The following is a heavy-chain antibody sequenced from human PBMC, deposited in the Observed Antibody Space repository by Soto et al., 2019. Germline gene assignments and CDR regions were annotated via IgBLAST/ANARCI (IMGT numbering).Heavy chain of an antibody. V-gene: IGHV1-46*03. J-gene: IGHJ4*02. CDR3: ARDPTPDCNGGSCYSDLFDY. CDR1: GYTFTSYY. CDR2: INPSGGST. D-gene: IGHD2-15*01. Sequence: GASVKVSCKASGYTFTSYYMHWVRQAPGQGLEWMGIINPSGGSTSYAQKFQGRVTMTRDTSTSTVYMELSSLRSEDTAVYYCARDPTPDCNGGSCYSDLFDYWGQGTLVTVSS.